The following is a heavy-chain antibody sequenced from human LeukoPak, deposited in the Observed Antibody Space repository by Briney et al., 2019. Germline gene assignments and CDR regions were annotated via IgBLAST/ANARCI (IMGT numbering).Heavy chain of an antibody. D-gene: IGHD1-26*01. Sequence: PGGSLRLSCAASGFTFSSYWMHWVRQAPGKGLEWVSSISSSSSYIYYADSVKGRFTISGDNAKNSLYLQMNSLRAEDTAVYYCAREGSYFAFDIWGQGTMVTVSS. CDR2: ISSSSSYI. CDR3: AREGSYFAFDI. V-gene: IGHV3-21*01. CDR1: GFTFSSYW. J-gene: IGHJ3*02.